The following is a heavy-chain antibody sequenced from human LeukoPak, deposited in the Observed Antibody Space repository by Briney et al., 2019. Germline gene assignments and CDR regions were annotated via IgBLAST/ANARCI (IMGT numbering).Heavy chain of an antibody. D-gene: IGHD6-13*01. CDR1: GFTFSSYA. CDR3: ARGEAAVSLDV. V-gene: IGHV3-23*01. Sequence: GGSLRLSCAASGFTFSSYAMSWVRQAPGKGLEWVSAISGSGGSTYYADSVKGRFTISRDNAKNSLYLQMNSLRAEDTAVYYCARGEAAVSLDVWGKGTTVTVSS. J-gene: IGHJ6*04. CDR2: ISGSGGST.